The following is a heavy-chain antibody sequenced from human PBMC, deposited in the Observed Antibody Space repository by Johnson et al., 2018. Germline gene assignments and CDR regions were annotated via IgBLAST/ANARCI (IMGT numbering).Heavy chain of an antibody. CDR1: GFTFSSYG. J-gene: IGHJ3*02. CDR2: IKSKTDGGTT. V-gene: IGHV3-15*07. CDR3: TTEEVVTAIRGGAFDI. Sequence: VQLVQSGGGVVEPGRSLRLSCAASGFTFSSYGMHWVRQAPGKGLEWVGRIKSKTDGGTTDYAAPVKGRFTISRDDSKNTLYLQMNSLKTEDTAVYYWTTEEVVTAIRGGAFDIWGQGTMVTVSS. D-gene: IGHD2-21*02.